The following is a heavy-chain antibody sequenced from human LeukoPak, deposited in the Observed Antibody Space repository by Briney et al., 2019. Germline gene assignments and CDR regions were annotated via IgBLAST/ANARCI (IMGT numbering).Heavy chain of an antibody. CDR2: ISGSGGST. CDR1: GFTFSSYS. Sequence: GGTLRLSCAASGFTFSSYSMNWVRQAPGKGLEGVSAISGSGGSTYYADSVKGRFTISRDNSKNTLYLQMNSLRAEDTAVYYCAKRMGSEGGSSHNWGQGTLVTVSS. CDR3: AKRMGSEGGSSHN. D-gene: IGHD1-26*01. V-gene: IGHV3-23*01. J-gene: IGHJ4*02.